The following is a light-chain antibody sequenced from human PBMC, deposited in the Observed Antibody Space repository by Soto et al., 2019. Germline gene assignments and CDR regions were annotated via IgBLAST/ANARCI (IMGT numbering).Light chain of an antibody. V-gene: IGKV3-15*01. Sequence: ETVLTQSPGTLTLSPREGATLXXRASQSVCSNYLAWYQQKPGQAPRLXXYCASTRATGILARFSGSGSGTEFSLTISSLQSEDYAVYYYQQYNNWPTLTFGLGTKVEI. J-gene: IGKJ4*01. CDR3: QQYNNWPTLT. CDR2: CAS. CDR1: QSVCSN.